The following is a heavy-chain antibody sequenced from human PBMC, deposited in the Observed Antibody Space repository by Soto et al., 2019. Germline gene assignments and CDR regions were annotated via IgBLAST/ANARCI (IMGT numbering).Heavy chain of an antibody. J-gene: IGHJ4*02. Sequence: ASVKVSRKASGYTFTSYGISWVRQAPGQGLEWMGWISAYNGNTNYAQKLQGRVTMTTDTSTSTAYMELRSLRSDDTAVYYCARDVPDGDYVFLDYWGQGTLVTVSS. CDR1: GYTFTSYG. CDR3: ARDVPDGDYVFLDY. CDR2: ISAYNGNT. V-gene: IGHV1-18*01. D-gene: IGHD4-17*01.